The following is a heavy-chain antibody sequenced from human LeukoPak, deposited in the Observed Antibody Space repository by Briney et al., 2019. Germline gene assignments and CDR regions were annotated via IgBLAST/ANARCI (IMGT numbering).Heavy chain of an antibody. CDR1: GGSFYGSH. J-gene: IGHJ4*02. CDR3: ARDPTTVVTTPFYFDF. V-gene: IGHV4-34*01. D-gene: IGHD4-23*01. CDR2: INHRGRT. Sequence: SETLSLTCAVSGGSFYGSHWSWIRQSPVKGLEWIGEINHRGRTNYNPSLKNRVTISVDASKNQFSLRLSSVTAADTAVYYCARDPTTVVTTPFYFDFWGQGTLVTVSS.